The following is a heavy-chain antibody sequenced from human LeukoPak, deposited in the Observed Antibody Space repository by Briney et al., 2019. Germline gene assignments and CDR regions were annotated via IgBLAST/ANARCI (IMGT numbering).Heavy chain of an antibody. CDR3: ARGLWRYYDFWSGYNDKYYFDY. J-gene: IGHJ4*02. CDR1: GYTYTSYD. CDR2: MNPNSGNT. D-gene: IGHD3-3*01. Sequence: ASVKVSRKASGYTYTSYDINWVRQATGQGLEWMGWMNPNSGNTGYAQKFQGRVTITRNTSISTAYMELSSLRSEDTAVYYCARGLWRYYDFWSGYNDKYYFDYWGQGTLVTVSS. V-gene: IGHV1-8*03.